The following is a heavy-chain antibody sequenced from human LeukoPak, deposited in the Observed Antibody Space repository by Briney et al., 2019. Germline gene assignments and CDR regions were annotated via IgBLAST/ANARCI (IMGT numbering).Heavy chain of an antibody. J-gene: IGHJ4*02. Sequence: PGGSLRLSCAASGFNFNQHTMAWVRQAPGKGLEWVSSISGSGDVTKYADSVMGRFTISRDNSKNTVSLQMNSLRAEDTAVYYCAKKSGNLYHFDYWGRGTLVTVSS. V-gene: IGHV3-23*01. D-gene: IGHD1-14*01. CDR3: AKKSGNLYHFDY. CDR2: ISGSGDVT. CDR1: GFNFNQHT.